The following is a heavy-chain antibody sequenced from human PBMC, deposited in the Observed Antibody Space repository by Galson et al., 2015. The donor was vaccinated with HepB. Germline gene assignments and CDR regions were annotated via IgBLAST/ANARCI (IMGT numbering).Heavy chain of an antibody. D-gene: IGHD3-22*01. Sequence: SLRLSCAASGFTFSKYAMSWVRQAPGKGLEWVSGVSGSSGSTYYADSVKGRFTISRDNSKNTLYLQMNSLRAEDTAVYYCAEGGHYERQEVGFWGQGALVTVSS. J-gene: IGHJ4*02. CDR1: GFTFSKYA. CDR2: VSGSSGST. CDR3: AEGGHYERQEVGF. V-gene: IGHV3-23*01.